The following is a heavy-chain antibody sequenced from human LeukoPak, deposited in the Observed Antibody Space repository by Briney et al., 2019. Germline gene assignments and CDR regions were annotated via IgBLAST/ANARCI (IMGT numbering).Heavy chain of an antibody. CDR2: INPNSGGT. J-gene: IGHJ3*02. V-gene: IGHV1-2*02. CDR3: ARAADIAVAGKPRDAFDI. Sequence: ASVKVSCKASGYTFTGYYMHWVRQAPGQGLEWMGWINPNSGGTNYAQKFQGRVTMTRDTSISTAYMELSRLRSDDTAVYYCARAADIAVAGKPRDAFDIWGQGTMVTVSS. CDR1: GYTFTGYY. D-gene: IGHD6-19*01.